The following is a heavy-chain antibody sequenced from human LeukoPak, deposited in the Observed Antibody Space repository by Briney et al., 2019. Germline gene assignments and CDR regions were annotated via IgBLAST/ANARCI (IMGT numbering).Heavy chain of an antibody. V-gene: IGHV1-46*01. Sequence: ASVKVSCKASGYTFTSYYMHWVRQAPGQGLEWMGIINPSGGSTSYAQKFHGRVTMTRDTSTSTVYMELSSLRSEDTAVYYCARDLRYFDWLLNFDYWGQGTLVTVSS. CDR3: ARDLRYFDWLLNFDY. CDR2: INPSGGST. J-gene: IGHJ4*01. CDR1: GYTFTSYY. D-gene: IGHD3-9*01.